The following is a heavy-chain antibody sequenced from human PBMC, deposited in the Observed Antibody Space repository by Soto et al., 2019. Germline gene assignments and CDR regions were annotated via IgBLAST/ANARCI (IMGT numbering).Heavy chain of an antibody. V-gene: IGHV4-34*01. CDR3: ARVEYSSGWWGVDAFDI. CDR1: GGSFSGYY. CDR2: INHSGST. D-gene: IGHD6-19*01. Sequence: SETLSLTCAVYGGSFSGYYWSWIRQPPGKGLEWIGEINHSGSTNYNPSLKSRVTISVDTSKNQFSLKLSSVTAADTAVYYCARVEYSSGWWGVDAFDIWGQGTMVTVSS. J-gene: IGHJ3*02.